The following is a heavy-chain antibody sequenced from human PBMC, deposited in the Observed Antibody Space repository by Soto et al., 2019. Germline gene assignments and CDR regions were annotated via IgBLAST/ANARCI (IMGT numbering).Heavy chain of an antibody. V-gene: IGHV4-30-4*01. CDR3: ARISATLYYYYGMDV. CDR2: IYYSGST. CDR1: GGSISSSSYY. Sequence: SETLSLTCTVSGGSISSSSYYWSWIRQPPGKGLEWIGYIYYSGSTYYNPSLKSRVTISVDTSKNQFSLKLSSVTAADTAVYYCARISATLYYYYGMDVWGQGTTVTVSS. J-gene: IGHJ6*02.